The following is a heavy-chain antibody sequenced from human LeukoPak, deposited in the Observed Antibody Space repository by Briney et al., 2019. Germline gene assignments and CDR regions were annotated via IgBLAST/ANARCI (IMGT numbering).Heavy chain of an antibody. CDR2: INPNSGGT. D-gene: IGHD6-13*01. CDR1: GYTFTGYY. J-gene: IGHJ6*02. CDR3: ARGPPRIAAAGGAYYYGMDV. Sequence: ASVKVSCKASGYTFTGYYMHWVRQAPGQGLEWMGWINPNSGGTNYAQKFQGWVTMTRDTSISTAYMELSRLRSDDTAVYYCARGPPRIAAAGGAYYYGMDVWGQGTTVTVSS. V-gene: IGHV1-2*04.